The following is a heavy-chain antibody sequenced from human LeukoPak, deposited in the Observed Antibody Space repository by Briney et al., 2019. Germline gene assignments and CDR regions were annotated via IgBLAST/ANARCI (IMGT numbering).Heavy chain of an antibody. CDR3: TTSGTPFEY. D-gene: IGHD3-10*01. V-gene: IGHV3-15*01. J-gene: IGHJ4*02. CDR2: IKNKGDGGTT. Sequence: GGSLRLSRAASGFTFNKAWMSWVRLAPGKGLEWVGRIKNKGDGGTTDYAAPVKGRFTVSRDDSKSTLYLQMNSLKTEDTAVYYCTTSGTPFEYWGQGTLVTVSS. CDR1: GFTFNKAW.